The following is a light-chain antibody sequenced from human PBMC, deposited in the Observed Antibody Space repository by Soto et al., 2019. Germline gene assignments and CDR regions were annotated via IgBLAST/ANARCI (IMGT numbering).Light chain of an antibody. CDR3: QHYNIDPWT. Sequence: DIEMTQSPSTLSASVGDRLTITCRASQTIRRWLAWYQQRPGKAPKVLIYDASTLESGVPARFSGSGSETEFTLTISSLQPEDSATYYCQHYNIDPWTFGNGTKVEIK. J-gene: IGKJ1*01. V-gene: IGKV1-5*01. CDR1: QTIRRW. CDR2: DAS.